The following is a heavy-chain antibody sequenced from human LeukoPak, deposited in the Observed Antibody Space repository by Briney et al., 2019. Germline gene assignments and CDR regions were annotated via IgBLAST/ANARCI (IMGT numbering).Heavy chain of an antibody. V-gene: IGHV1-69*06. D-gene: IGHD3-10*01. Sequence: SVKVSCKVSGYTLTELSMHWVRQAPGQGLEWMGGIIPIFGTANYAQKFQGRVTITADKSTSTAYMELSSLRSEDTAVYYCARGFPGNPLASGSYYNSYYYWGQGTLVTVSS. J-gene: IGHJ4*02. CDR2: IIPIFGTA. CDR3: ARGFPGNPLASGSYYNSYYY. CDR1: GYTLTELS.